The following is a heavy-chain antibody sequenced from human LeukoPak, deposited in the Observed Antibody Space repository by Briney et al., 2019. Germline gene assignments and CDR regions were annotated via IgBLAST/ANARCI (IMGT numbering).Heavy chain of an antibody. CDR3: AKTIIVVVIDDAFEI. D-gene: IGHD2-21*01. CDR2: ISGSGSST. J-gene: IGHJ3*02. CDR1: GFTFSSYA. Sequence: GGSLRLSCAASGFTFSSYAMSWVRQAPGKGLEWVSVISGSGSSTYYADSVKGRFTISRDNSKNTLYLQMNSLRAEDTAVYYCAKTIIVVVIDDAFEIWGQGTMVTVSS. V-gene: IGHV3-23*01.